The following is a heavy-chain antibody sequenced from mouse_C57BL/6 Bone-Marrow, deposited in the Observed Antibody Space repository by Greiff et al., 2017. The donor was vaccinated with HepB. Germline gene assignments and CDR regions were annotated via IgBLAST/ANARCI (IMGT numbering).Heavy chain of an antibody. J-gene: IGHJ3*01. CDR3: ARLGITTVPLFAY. D-gene: IGHD1-1*01. CDR2: IYPRSGNT. V-gene: IGHV1-81*01. Sequence: VKLLESGAELARPGASVKLSCKASGYTFTSYGISWVKQRTGQGLEWIGEIYPRSGNTYYNEKFKGKATLTADKSSSTAYMELRSLTSEDSAVYFCARLGITTVPLFAYWGQGTLVTVSA. CDR1: GYTFTSYG.